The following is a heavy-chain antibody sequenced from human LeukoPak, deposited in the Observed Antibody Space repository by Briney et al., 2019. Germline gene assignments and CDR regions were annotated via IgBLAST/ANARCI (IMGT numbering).Heavy chain of an antibody. D-gene: IGHD1-20*01. V-gene: IGHV3-15*01. CDR2: IKSKTDGGTT. J-gene: IGHJ4*02. Sequence: PGGSLRLSCAASGFTFSTYAINWVRQAPGKGLEWVGRIKSKTDGGTTDYAAPVKGRFTISRDDSKNTLYLQMNSLKTEDTAVYYCTTDGYNWNDLEAMGEAGIDYWGQGTLVTVSS. CDR3: TTDGYNWNDLEAMGEAGIDY. CDR1: GFTFSTYA.